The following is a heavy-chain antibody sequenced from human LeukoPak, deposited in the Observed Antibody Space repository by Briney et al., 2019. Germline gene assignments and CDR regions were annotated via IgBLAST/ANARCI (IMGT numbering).Heavy chain of an antibody. D-gene: IGHD2-21*01. CDR1: GFTFSGYS. Sequence: GGSLRLSCAASGFTFSGYSMNWVRQAPGKGLEWLSYISSPSSTIYYADSVRGRFTISRDNAKNSLYLQMNSLRAEDAAIYYCARAYLLPSIPYWYFDLWGRGTLVTVSS. J-gene: IGHJ2*01. CDR3: ARAYLLPSIPYWYFDL. CDR2: ISSPSSTI. V-gene: IGHV3-48*04.